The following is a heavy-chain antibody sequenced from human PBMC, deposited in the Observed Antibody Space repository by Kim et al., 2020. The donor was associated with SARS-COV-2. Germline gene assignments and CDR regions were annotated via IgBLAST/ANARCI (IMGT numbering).Heavy chain of an antibody. J-gene: IGHJ6*02. V-gene: IGHV3-30-3*01. CDR1: GLSFDSSA. D-gene: IGHD3-10*01. CDR2: ISYDGRNK. Sequence: GGSLRLSCAASGLSFDSSAMNWVRQAPGKGLEWVAVISYDGRNKDFAESVKGRFTISRDNSKSTVFLQMNSLRVEDTAVYYCARGNYHESVSLSDYYNGMDVWGQGTTVTVSS. CDR3: ARGNYHESVSLSDYYNGMDV.